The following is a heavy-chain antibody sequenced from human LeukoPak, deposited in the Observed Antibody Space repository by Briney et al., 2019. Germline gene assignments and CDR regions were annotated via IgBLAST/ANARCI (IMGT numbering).Heavy chain of an antibody. CDR1: GFTFSSYV. J-gene: IGHJ4*02. V-gene: IGHV3-33*01. CDR3: ARESVIAAAGISSGVFFDY. Sequence: GGSLRLSCAASGFTFSSYVMHWVRQAPGKGLEWVAVIWYDGSNKYYADSVKGRFTISRDNSKNTLYLQMNSLRAEDTAVYYCARESVIAAAGISSGVFFDYWGQGTLVTVSS. CDR2: IWYDGSNK. D-gene: IGHD6-13*01.